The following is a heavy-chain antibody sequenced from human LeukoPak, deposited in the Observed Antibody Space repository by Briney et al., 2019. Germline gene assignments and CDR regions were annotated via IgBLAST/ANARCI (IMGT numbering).Heavy chain of an antibody. D-gene: IGHD2-2*01. CDR2: ISDYNGNT. Sequence: ASVKVSCKASGSTFTSYGISWVRQAPGQGLEWMGWISDYNGNTNYAQKFQGRVTMTTDTSTSTANLELRSLRSDDTAVYYCARDGVPAAVSCPGRFDPWGQGTLVTVSS. V-gene: IGHV1-18*01. CDR3: ARDGVPAAVSCPGRFDP. J-gene: IGHJ5*02. CDR1: GSTFTSYG.